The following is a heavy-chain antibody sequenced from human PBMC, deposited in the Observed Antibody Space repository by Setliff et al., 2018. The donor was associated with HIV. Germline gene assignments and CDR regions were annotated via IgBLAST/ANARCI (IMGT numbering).Heavy chain of an antibody. V-gene: IGHV4-38-2*01. Sequence: SETLSLTCAVSGYSISSGYYWGWIRQPPGKGLEWIGSISHSGSTYYDPSLKSRVTITVDTSKNQFSLKLNSVTAADTAVYYCARRGGIAVAGRGVTRGFDIWGQGTSVTVSS. D-gene: IGHD6-19*01. CDR2: ISHSGST. CDR3: ARRGGIAVAGRGVTRGFDI. J-gene: IGHJ3*02. CDR1: GYSISSGYY.